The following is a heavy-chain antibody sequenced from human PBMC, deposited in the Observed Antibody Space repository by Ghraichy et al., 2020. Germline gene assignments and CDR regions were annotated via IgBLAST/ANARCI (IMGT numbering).Heavy chain of an antibody. D-gene: IGHD4-23*01. Sequence: LSLTCAASGFTFSDYYMTWIRQAPGKGLEWVSYISGSGTTIYYADSVKGRFTISRDNAKNSLYLQMNSLRAEDTAVYYCARAQVVRAGWFDPWGQGTLVTVSS. CDR2: ISGSGTTI. J-gene: IGHJ5*02. CDR1: GFTFSDYY. V-gene: IGHV3-11*01. CDR3: ARAQVVRAGWFDP.